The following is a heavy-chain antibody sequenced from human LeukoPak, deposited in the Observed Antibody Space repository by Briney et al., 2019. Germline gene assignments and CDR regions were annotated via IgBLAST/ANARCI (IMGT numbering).Heavy chain of an antibody. V-gene: IGHV3-74*01. CDR2: INSDGSST. D-gene: IGHD1-26*01. CDR1: GFTFSSSW. Sequence: AGRSLRLSCAASGFTFSSSWTYWVRHAPGKGLVWVSRINSDGSSTIYADSVKCGFTISRDNAKNTLYLQMNSLRAEDTAVYYCARGSTLDYWGQGTLVTVSS. CDR3: ARGSTLDY. J-gene: IGHJ4*02.